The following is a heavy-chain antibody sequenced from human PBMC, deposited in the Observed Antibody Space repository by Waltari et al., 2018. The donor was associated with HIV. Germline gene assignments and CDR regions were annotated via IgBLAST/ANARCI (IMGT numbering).Heavy chain of an antibody. CDR3: AKELRSGYSYYYYGMDV. CDR1: GFSFSISG. CDR2: IRYDGNTK. J-gene: IGHJ6*02. Sequence: QGQLVVSGGGAVQPGGSRRLSCAASGFSFSISGIHWVRQAPCKGLEWVTFIRYDGNTKYYADSVKGRFTISRDNSKNTLYLQMSSLRAEDTAVYYCAKELRSGYSYYYYGMDVWGQGTTVTVSS. V-gene: IGHV3-30*02. D-gene: IGHD2-15*01.